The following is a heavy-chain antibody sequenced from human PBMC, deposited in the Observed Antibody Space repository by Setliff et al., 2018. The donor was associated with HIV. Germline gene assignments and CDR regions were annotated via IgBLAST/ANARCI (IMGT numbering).Heavy chain of an antibody. CDR3: ATSPPHGESGYIWGSDYFDF. Sequence: GSLRLSCAASGFIFSSYAMSWVRQAPGKGLEWVSGISSSGDTTYYADSVRGRFTISRDNSENTVFLQMDSLTADDTGVYYCATSPPHGESGYIWGSDYFDFWGQGALVTVSS. J-gene: IGHJ4*02. V-gene: IGHV3-23*01. CDR1: GFIFSSYA. CDR2: ISSSGDTT. D-gene: IGHD5-12*01.